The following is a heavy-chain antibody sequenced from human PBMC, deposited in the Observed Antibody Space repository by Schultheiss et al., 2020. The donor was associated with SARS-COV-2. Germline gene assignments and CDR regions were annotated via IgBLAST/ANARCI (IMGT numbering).Heavy chain of an antibody. V-gene: IGHV4-59*08. Sequence: SQTLSLTCTVSGGSISSDYWSWVRQPPGKGLEWIGYIHYRGSTDYDPSLKSRVTISLDTSKNQFSLKLSSVTAADTAVYYCATYYDSSGYLDYWGQGTQVTVSS. CDR3: ATYYDSSGYLDY. CDR2: IHYRGST. J-gene: IGHJ4*02. CDR1: GGSISSDY. D-gene: IGHD3-22*01.